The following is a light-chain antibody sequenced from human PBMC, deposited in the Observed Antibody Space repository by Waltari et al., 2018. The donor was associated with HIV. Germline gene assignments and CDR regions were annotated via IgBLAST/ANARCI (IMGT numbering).Light chain of an antibody. V-gene: IGLV1-47*01. CDR3: AAWDDSLSGLV. Sequence: QSVLTQAPSASGTPGPRVTISCSGTNSNLGSNFVYGYHQVPGGAPKLLIYRNNQRPSGVPDRFSGSKSVTSASLAISGLRSEDEADYYCAAWDDSLSGLVFGGRTKLTVL. J-gene: IGLJ2*01. CDR2: RNN. CDR1: NSNLGSNF.